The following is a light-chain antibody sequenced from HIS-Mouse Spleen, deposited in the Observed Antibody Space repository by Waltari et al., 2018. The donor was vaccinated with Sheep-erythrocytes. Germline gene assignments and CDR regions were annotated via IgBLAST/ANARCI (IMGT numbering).Light chain of an antibody. CDR3: QQYDNLPLT. J-gene: IGKJ4*01. CDR1: QDISNY. Sequence: DIQMTQSPSSLSASVGDRVTITCQASQDISNYLNWYQQKPGKAPKLLIYDASNLETGVPSRFSGSESGTEFTFTISSLQPEDIATYYCQQYDNLPLTFGGGTKVEIK. CDR2: DAS. V-gene: IGKV1-33*01.